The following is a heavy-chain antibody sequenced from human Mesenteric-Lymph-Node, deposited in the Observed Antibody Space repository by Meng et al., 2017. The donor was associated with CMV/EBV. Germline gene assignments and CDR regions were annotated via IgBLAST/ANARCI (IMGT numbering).Heavy chain of an antibody. CDR1: GFTFCDYY. V-gene: IGHV3-11*01. CDR3: ARRTGGYWYFDL. J-gene: IGHJ2*01. CDR2: ISSSGSTI. Sequence: SSAASGFTFCDYYLGWIRQAPGKGLGWVSYISSSGSTIYYADSVKGRFTISRDNAKNSLYLQVNSLRAEDTAVYYCARRTGGYWYFDLWGRGTLVTVSS. D-gene: IGHD7-27*01.